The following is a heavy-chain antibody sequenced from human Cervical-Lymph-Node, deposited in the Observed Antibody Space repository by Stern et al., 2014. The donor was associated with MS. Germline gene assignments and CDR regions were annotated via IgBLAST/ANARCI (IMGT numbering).Heavy chain of an antibody. J-gene: IGHJ2*01. CDR1: GFNFDDFA. V-gene: IGHV3-9*01. Sequence: EVQLVESGGGLVQPGRSLRLSCAASGFNFDDFAMHWVRQAPGKGLEWVSGISWNSGDIDYADSVKGRFTISRDNPKNALFLQMNSLRPEDTAFYYCVKDVGAAGSYWHFDLWGRGTLVTVSS. D-gene: IGHD6-13*01. CDR2: ISWNSGDI. CDR3: VKDVGAAGSYWHFDL.